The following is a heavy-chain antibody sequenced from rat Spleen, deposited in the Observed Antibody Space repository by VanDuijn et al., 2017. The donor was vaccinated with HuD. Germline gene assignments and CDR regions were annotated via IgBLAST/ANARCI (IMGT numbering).Heavy chain of an antibody. D-gene: IGHD5-1*01. V-gene: IGHV5-25*01. CDR3: ARQWELGFDY. CDR1: GFIFSNNY. J-gene: IGHJ2*01. Sequence: EVQLVESGGGLVQPGRSLKLSCAASGFIFSNNYMAWVRQAPTKGLEWVAYISAGGTSTYYRDSVKGRFTISRDNAKSTLYLQMDSLRSEDTATYYCARQWELGFDYWGQGVMVTVSS. CDR2: ISAGGTST.